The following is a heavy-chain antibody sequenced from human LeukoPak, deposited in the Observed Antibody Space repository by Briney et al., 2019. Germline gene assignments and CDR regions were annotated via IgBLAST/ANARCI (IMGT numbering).Heavy chain of an antibody. Sequence: ASVKVYCKASGYTFTSYDINWVRQATGQGLEWMGWMNPNSGNTGYAQKFQGRVTMTRNTSISTAYMELSSLRSEDTAVYYCAREGVEYSRVYYYGMDVWGQGTTVTVSS. J-gene: IGHJ6*02. CDR2: MNPNSGNT. CDR1: GYTFTSYD. CDR3: AREGVEYSRVYYYGMDV. V-gene: IGHV1-8*01. D-gene: IGHD6-6*01.